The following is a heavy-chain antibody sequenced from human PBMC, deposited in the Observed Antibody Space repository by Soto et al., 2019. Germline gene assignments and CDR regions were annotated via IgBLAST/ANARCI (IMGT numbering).Heavy chain of an antibody. J-gene: IGHJ6*01. CDR3: ARKDDYYDISVNYY. D-gene: IGHD3-22*01. Sequence: ATGKGLEGVAVISYDGSTNYYADSVTGRCTISRDNSKNTLYLQMNSLRAKDTAVYYCARKDDYYDISVNYY. CDR2: ISYDGSTN. V-gene: IGHV3-30-3*01.